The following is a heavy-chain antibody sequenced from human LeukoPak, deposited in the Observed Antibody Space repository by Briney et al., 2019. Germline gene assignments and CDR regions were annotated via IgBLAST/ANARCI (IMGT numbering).Heavy chain of an antibody. CDR1: GVSISNYC. Sequence: PSETLSLTCNVFGVSISNYCWSWLRQPAGKGLEWIGRFYASGTTYYNPSLRSRVTLSMDTSKNHFSLKLTSVTAADTAVYYCARTHCGGGSCDTFDPWGQGTLVTVSS. V-gene: IGHV4-4*07. CDR2: FYASGTT. D-gene: IGHD2-21*01. CDR3: ARTHCGGGSCDTFDP. J-gene: IGHJ5*02.